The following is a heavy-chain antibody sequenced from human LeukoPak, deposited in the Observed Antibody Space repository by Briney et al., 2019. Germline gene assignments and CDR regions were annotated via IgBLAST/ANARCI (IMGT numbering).Heavy chain of an antibody. Sequence: GASVKVSCKASGYTFTSYAMHWVRQAPGQRLEWMGWINAGSGNTKYSQKFQGRVTITRDASASTAYMELSSLRSEDTAAYYCARADIVVVPAPGDYWGQGTLVTVSS. V-gene: IGHV1-3*01. CDR1: GYTFTSYA. D-gene: IGHD2-2*01. CDR2: INAGSGNT. J-gene: IGHJ4*02. CDR3: ARADIVVVPAPGDY.